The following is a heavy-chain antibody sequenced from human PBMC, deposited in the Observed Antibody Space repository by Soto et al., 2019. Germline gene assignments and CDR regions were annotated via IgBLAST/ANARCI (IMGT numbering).Heavy chain of an antibody. J-gene: IGHJ3*02. D-gene: IGHD3-10*01. CDR1: GYTFTYRY. CDR3: ARSRGGSGSYRDAFDI. Sequence: QMQLVQSGAEVKKTGSSVKVSCKASGYTFTYRYLHWVRQAPGQALEWMGWITPFNGNTNYAQKFQDRVTITRDRSMSTAYMELSSLRSEDTAMYYCARSRGGSGSYRDAFDIWGQGTMVTVSS. CDR2: ITPFNGNT. V-gene: IGHV1-45*02.